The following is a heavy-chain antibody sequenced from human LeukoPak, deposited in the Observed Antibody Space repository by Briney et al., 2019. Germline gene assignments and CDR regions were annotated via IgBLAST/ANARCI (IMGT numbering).Heavy chain of an antibody. Sequence: GGFLRLSCSASGFTFSSYAMHWVRQAPGKGLEYVSAISSNGGSTYYADSVKGRFTISRDNSKNTLYLQMSSLRAEDTAVYYCVKVRYSSSWYEGGQYFDYWGQGALVTVSS. J-gene: IGHJ4*02. V-gene: IGHV3-64D*06. CDR2: ISSNGGST. CDR1: GFTFSSYA. CDR3: VKVRYSSSWYEGGQYFDY. D-gene: IGHD6-13*01.